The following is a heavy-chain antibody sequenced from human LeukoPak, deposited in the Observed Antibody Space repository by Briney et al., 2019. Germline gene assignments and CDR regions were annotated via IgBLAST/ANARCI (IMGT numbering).Heavy chain of an antibody. V-gene: IGHV3-13*01. Sequence: GGSLRLSCAASGFTFSNYDMYWVRQTTGEGLEWVSTIDSAGDTYYLGSVKGRFTISRENAKNSLYLQMNSLRAGDTAVYYCARGSSLYYHYMDVWGKGTTVIISS. D-gene: IGHD2-2*01. J-gene: IGHJ6*03. CDR1: GFTFSNYD. CDR3: ARGSSLYYHYMDV. CDR2: IDSAGDT.